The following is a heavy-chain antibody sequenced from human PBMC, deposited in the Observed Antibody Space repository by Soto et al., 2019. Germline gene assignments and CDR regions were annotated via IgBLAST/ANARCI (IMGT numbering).Heavy chain of an antibody. CDR2: IYYSGST. CDR1: GGSISSGGYY. V-gene: IGHV4-31*03. D-gene: IGHD2-21*02. J-gene: IGHJ5*02. Sequence: SETLSLTCTVSGGSISSGGYYWSWIRQHPGKGLEWIGYIYYSGSTYYNPSLKSRVTISVDTSKNQFSLKLSSVTAADTAVYYCARRTSYCGGGCSPDNWFDPWGQGTLVTVSS. CDR3: ARRTSYCGGGCSPDNWFDP.